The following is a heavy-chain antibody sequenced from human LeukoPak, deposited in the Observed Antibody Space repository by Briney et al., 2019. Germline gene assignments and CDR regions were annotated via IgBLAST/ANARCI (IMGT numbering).Heavy chain of an antibody. J-gene: IGHJ4*02. CDR2: ISAYNGNT. Sequence: EASVKVSCKASVYTFTSYGISWVRQAPGQGLEWMGWISAYNGNTNYAQKLQGRVTMTTDTSTSTAYMELRSLRSDDTAVYYCARGPYSGTATSYFDYWGQGTLVTVSS. V-gene: IGHV1-18*01. D-gene: IGHD1-26*01. CDR1: VYTFTSYG. CDR3: ARGPYSGTATSYFDY.